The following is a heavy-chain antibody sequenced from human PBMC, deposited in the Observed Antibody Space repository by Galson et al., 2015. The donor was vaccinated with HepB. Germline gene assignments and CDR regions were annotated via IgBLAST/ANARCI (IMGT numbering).Heavy chain of an antibody. CDR3: ARDARPGSYSMDYYYYGMDV. Sequence: SVKVSCKASGYTFTGYYMHWVRQAPGQGLEWMGRINPNSGGTNYAQKFQGRVTMTRDTSISTAYMELSRLRSDDTAVYYCARDARPGSYSMDYYYYGMDVWGQGTPVTVSS. CDR2: INPNSGGT. CDR1: GYTFTGYY. J-gene: IGHJ6*02. V-gene: IGHV1-2*06. D-gene: IGHD2-15*01.